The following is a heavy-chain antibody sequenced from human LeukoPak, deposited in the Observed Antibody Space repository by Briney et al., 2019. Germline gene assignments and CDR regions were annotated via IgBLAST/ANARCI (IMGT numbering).Heavy chain of an antibody. D-gene: IGHD3-10*01. V-gene: IGHV1-69*04. CDR3: AREFHYYGSGSYYLLNDY. J-gene: IGHJ4*02. Sequence: SVKVSCKASGGTFSSYAISWVRQAPGQGLEWMGRIIPILGIANYAQKLQGRVTMTTDTSTSTAYMELRSLRSDDTAVYYCAREFHYYGSGSYYLLNDYWGQGTLVTVSS. CDR1: GGTFSSYA. CDR2: IIPILGIA.